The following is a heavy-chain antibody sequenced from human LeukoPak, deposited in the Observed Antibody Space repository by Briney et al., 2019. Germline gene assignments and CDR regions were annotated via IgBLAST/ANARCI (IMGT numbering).Heavy chain of an antibody. J-gene: IGHJ4*02. Sequence: PGASLRLSCAASGFTFSSYAMSWVRQAPGKGLEWVSAISGSGGSTYCADSVKGRFTISRDNSKNTLYLQMNSLRAEDTAVYYCAKGGYCSSTSCPPDYWGQGTLVTVSS. D-gene: IGHD2-2*01. V-gene: IGHV3-23*01. CDR2: ISGSGGST. CDR3: AKGGYCSSTSCPPDY. CDR1: GFTFSSYA.